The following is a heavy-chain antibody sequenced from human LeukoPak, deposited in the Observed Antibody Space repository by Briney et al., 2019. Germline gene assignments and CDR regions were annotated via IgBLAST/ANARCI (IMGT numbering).Heavy chain of an antibody. CDR2: ISGSGGST. J-gene: IGHJ6*03. CDR1: GFTFSSYA. V-gene: IGHV3-23*01. CDR3: AKLGGQEVYNYYVAV. Sequence: PGGSLRLSCAASGFTFSSYAMNWVRQAPGKGLEWVSAISGSGGSTYYADSVKGRFTISRDNSKNTLYLQMNSLRAEDTAVYYCAKLGGQEVYNYYVAVWGKGTTVAVSS. D-gene: IGHD3-16*01.